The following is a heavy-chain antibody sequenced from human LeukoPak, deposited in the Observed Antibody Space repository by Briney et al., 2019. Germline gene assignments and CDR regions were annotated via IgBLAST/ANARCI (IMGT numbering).Heavy chain of an antibody. CDR3: ARDMDSGPDFFDY. CDR2: INPHSGGT. V-gene: IGHV1-2*02. D-gene: IGHD1-26*01. CDR1: GYTFTDYY. Sequence: RASVKVSCKASGYTFTDYYMHCVRQAPGQGLEWMGWINPHSGGTDHAQTFQGRVTMTRDTSISTAYMELSRLRSDDTAVYYCARDMDSGPDFFDYWGLGTLVTVSS. J-gene: IGHJ4*02.